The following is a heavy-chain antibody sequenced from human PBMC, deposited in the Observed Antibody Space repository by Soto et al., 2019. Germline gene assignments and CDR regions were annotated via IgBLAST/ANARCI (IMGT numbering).Heavy chain of an antibody. Sequence: EVHPVESGGGLVQPGGSLRLSCAASGFIFSSYAINWVRQAPGKGLEWVSYISGSGTTIYYADSVKGRFTISRDYAKSSLYLQMNSLRAEDTAMYYCASFSRMADGYYWGQGTLVTVSS. V-gene: IGHV3-48*01. J-gene: IGHJ4*02. CDR2: ISGSGTTI. D-gene: IGHD3-22*01. CDR3: ASFSRMADGYY. CDR1: GFIFSSYA.